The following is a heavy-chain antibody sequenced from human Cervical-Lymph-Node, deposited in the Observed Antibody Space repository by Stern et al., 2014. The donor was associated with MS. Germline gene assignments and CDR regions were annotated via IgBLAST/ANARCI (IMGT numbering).Heavy chain of an antibody. CDR1: GFTFSDHY. D-gene: IGHD1-26*01. V-gene: IGHV3-72*01. CDR2: SRNKAKRYTT. Sequence: EAQLVESGGALVQPGESLRLSCAASGFTFSDHYMAWVRPAPGKGLAWVGRSRNKAKRYTTDYAASVKVRFTISRDHSRNSLYLQMNNLKPEDTAVYFCAVVPGVNYYEDYWGQGTLVTVSS. CDR3: AVVPGVNYYEDY. J-gene: IGHJ4*02.